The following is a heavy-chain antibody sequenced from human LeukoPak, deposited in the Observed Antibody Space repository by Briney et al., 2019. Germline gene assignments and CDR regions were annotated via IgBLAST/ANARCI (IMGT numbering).Heavy chain of an antibody. CDR3: ARDKAWDSSSWYSTFYYYYGMDV. D-gene: IGHD6-13*01. CDR2: IKQDGSEK. V-gene: IGHV3-7*01. J-gene: IGHJ6*02. CDR1: GFTFSSYW. Sequence: GGSLRLSCAASGFTFSSYWMSWVRQAPGKELEWVANIKQDGSEKYYVDSVKGRFTISRDNAKNSLYLQMNSLRAEDTAVYYCARDKAWDSSSWYSTFYYYYGMDVWGQGTTVTVSS.